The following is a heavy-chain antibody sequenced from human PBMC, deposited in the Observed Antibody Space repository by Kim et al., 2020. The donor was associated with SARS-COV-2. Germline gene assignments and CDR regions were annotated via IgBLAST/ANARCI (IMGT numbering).Heavy chain of an antibody. Sequence: SETLSLTCTVSGGSISSSSYYWGWIRQPPGKGLEWIGSIYYSGSTYYNPSLKSRVTISVDTSKNQFSLKLSSVTAADMAVYYCARHVRGPRVTMIVVVITFFDYWGQGTLVTVSS. CDR1: GGSISSSSYY. D-gene: IGHD3-22*01. CDR3: ARHVRGPRVTMIVVVITFFDY. V-gene: IGHV4-39*01. J-gene: IGHJ4*02. CDR2: IYYSGST.